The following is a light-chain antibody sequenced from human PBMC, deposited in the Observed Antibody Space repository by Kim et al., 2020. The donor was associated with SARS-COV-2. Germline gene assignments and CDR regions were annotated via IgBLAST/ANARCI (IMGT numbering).Light chain of an antibody. V-gene: IGKV1-39*01. J-gene: IGKJ1*01. CDR2: AAS. CDR3: QHTSSSPLT. CDR1: QSIRRY. Sequence: DIQMTQSPSSLSASVGDTVTITCRASQSIRRYLNWYLQKPGEAPRLLIYAASTLQSGVPSRFSGSGSGTDFTLTISSLQPEDFATYYCQHTSSSPLTFGQGTKVDIK.